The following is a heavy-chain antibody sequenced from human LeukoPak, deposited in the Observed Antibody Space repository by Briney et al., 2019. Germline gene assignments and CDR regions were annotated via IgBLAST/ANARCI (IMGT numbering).Heavy chain of an antibody. J-gene: IGHJ4*02. V-gene: IGHV4-59*11. CDR1: GGSISSHY. CDR3: ARDRGYEGGFDY. D-gene: IGHD2-2*01. Sequence: SETLSLTCTVSGGSISSHYWSWIRQPPGKGLEWIGYIYYSGSTNYNPSLKSRVTISVDTSKNQFSLKLSSVTAADTAVYYCARDRGYEGGFDYWGQGTLVTVSS. CDR2: IYYSGST.